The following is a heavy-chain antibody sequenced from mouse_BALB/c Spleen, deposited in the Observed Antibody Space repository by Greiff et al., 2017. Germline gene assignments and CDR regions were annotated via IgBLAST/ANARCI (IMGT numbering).Heavy chain of an antibody. D-gene: IGHD1-1*02. V-gene: IGHV7-3*02. CDR1: GFTFTDYY. J-gene: IGHJ4*01. CDR3: ARDMGNYDYYAMDY. Sequence: VQLKQSGGGLVQPGGSLRLSCATSGFTFTDYYMSWVRQPPGKALEWLGFIRNKANGYTTEYSASVKGRFTISRDNSQSILYLQMNTLRAEDSATYYCARDMGNYDYYAMDYWGQGTSVTVSS. CDR2: IRNKANGYTT.